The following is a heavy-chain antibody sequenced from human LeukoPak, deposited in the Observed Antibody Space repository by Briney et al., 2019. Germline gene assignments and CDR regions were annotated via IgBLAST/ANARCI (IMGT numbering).Heavy chain of an antibody. CDR3: ATDHDYGDFRNDAFDI. D-gene: IGHD4-17*01. CDR1: GFIVSSNY. J-gene: IGHJ3*02. V-gene: IGHV3-30*03. CDR2: ISYDGSNK. Sequence: GGSLRLSCAASGFIVSSNYMSWVRQAPGKGLEWVAVISYDGSNKYYADSVKGRFTISRDNSKNTLYLQMNSLRAEDTAVYYCATDHDYGDFRNDAFDIWGQGTMVTVSS.